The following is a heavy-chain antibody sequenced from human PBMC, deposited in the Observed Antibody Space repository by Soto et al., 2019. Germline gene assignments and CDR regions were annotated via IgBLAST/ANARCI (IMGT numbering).Heavy chain of an antibody. J-gene: IGHJ6*03. CDR1: GYTFTSYD. V-gene: IGHV1-8*01. Sequence: ASVKVYCKASGYTFTSYDINWVRQATGQGLEWMGWMNPNSGNTGYAQKFQGRVTMTRNTPISTAYMELSSLRSEDTAVYYCARALSVTLKYCSGGSCYPRVYYYYYMDVWGKGTTVTVSS. CDR3: ARALSVTLKYCSGGSCYPRVYYYYYMDV. D-gene: IGHD2-15*01. CDR2: MNPNSGNT.